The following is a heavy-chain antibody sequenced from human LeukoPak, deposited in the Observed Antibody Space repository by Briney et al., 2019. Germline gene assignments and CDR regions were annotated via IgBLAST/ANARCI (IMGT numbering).Heavy chain of an antibody. CDR3: ARVSGYYPKYYFDY. J-gene: IGHJ4*02. Sequence: GASVKVSCKASGYIFTDYGISWVRQAPGQGFEWMGWISGYNGNTNYAQSLQGRVTMTRDMSTSTVYMELSSLRSEDTAVYYCARVSGYYPKYYFDYWGQGTLVTVSS. CDR1: GYIFTDYG. V-gene: IGHV1-18*01. D-gene: IGHD1-26*01. CDR2: ISGYNGNT.